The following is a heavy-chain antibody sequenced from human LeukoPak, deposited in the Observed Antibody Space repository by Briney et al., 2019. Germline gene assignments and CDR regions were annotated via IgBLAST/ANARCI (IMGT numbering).Heavy chain of an antibody. J-gene: IGHJ4*02. V-gene: IGHV3-30*03. D-gene: IGHD1-26*01. Sequence: PGGSLRLSCAASGFTFSSYGMHWVRQAPGKGLEWVAVISYDGSNKYYADSVKGRFTISRDNSKNTLYLQMNSLKTEDTAVYYCTVCSELFDYWGQGTLVTVSS. CDR3: TVCSELFDY. CDR1: GFTFSSYG. CDR2: ISYDGSNK.